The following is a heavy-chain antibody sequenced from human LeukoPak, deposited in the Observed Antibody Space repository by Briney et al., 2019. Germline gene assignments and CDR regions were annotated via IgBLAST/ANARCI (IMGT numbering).Heavy chain of an antibody. CDR1: GFTFRNYA. CDR3: VKDPRDTYGTNWFVS. CDR2: ISGTGGAT. D-gene: IGHD2-21*01. Sequence: GGSLRLSCVASGFTFRNYAMSWVRQAPGKGLQWVSQISGTGGATCYAGFARDRFTISRDNSKKTLYLQMSGLRVEDTAMYYCVKDPRDTYGTNWFVSWGQGTLLIVSS. V-gene: IGHV3-23*01. J-gene: IGHJ5*01.